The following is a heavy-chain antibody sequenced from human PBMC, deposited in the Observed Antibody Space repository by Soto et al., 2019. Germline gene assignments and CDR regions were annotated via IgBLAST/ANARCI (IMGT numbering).Heavy chain of an antibody. J-gene: IGHJ6*02. V-gene: IGHV3-48*03. CDR1: GFTFSSYE. Sequence: GGSLRLSCAASGFTFSSYEMNWVRQAPGKGLEWVSYISSSGSTIYYADSVKGRFTISRDNAKNSLYLQMNSLRAEDTAVYYCARDRGGVVVPAAILSSDYYYGMDVWGQGTTVTVSS. D-gene: IGHD2-2*02. CDR3: ARDRGGVVVPAAILSSDYYYGMDV. CDR2: ISSSGSTI.